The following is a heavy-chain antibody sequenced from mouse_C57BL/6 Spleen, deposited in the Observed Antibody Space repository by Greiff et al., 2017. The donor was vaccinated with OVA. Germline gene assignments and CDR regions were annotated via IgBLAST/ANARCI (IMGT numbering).Heavy chain of an antibody. CDR1: GFSFNTYA. J-gene: IGHJ3*01. CDR3: VSYDYDDRWFAY. CDR2: IRSKSNNYET. D-gene: IGHD2-4*01. V-gene: IGHV10-1*01. Sequence: EVKLVESGGGLVQPEGSLKLSCAASGFSFNTYAMNWVRQAPGKGLEWVARIRSKSNNYETYYADSVKDSFTISRADSESMLYLQINNLKTENTAMYYCVSYDYDDRWFAYWGQGTLVTVSA.